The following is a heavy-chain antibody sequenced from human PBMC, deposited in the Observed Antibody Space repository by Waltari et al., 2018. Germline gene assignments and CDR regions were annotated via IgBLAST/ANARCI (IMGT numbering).Heavy chain of an antibody. J-gene: IGHJ4*02. D-gene: IGHD3-22*01. CDR1: GYTFTSYG. CDR2: FSAYNGNT. V-gene: IGHV1-18*01. CDR3: ARLVGYYYDSSGRLVVGYHFDY. Sequence: QVQLVQSGAEVKKPGASVKVSCKASGYTFTSYGISWVRQDLGKGLEWMGWFSAYNGNTNYAQKLQGTVTMTTDTSTSTAYMELRSLRSDDTAVYYCARLVGYYYDSSGRLVVGYHFDYWGQGTLVTVSS.